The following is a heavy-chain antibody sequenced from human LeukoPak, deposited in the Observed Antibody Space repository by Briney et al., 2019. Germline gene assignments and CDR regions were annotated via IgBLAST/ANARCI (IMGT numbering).Heavy chain of an antibody. D-gene: IGHD3-10*01. J-gene: IGHJ4*02. CDR3: AKRGVVIRVILVGFHKQAYYFDS. CDR1: GITLSNYG. CDR2: ISDSGGST. Sequence: GGSLRLSCAVSGITLSNYGLRWVRQAPGKGWEWVVGISDSGGSTKYAGSGKGRFTMSTVNAKNILYLQMNRLRAEDTAVYFCAKRGVVIRVILVGFHKQAYYFDSWGQGALVTVSS. V-gene: IGHV3-23*01.